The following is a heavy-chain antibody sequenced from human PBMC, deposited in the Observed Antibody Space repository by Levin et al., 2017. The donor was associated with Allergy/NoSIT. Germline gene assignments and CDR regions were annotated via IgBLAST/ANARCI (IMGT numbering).Heavy chain of an antibody. CDR3: AHGFVLRYFDWLLPPTEYPLNWFDP. D-gene: IGHD3-9*01. V-gene: IGHV2-5*02. CDR2: IYWDDDK. J-gene: IGHJ5*02. CDR1: GFSLSTSGVG. Sequence: QTLSLTCTFSGFSLSTSGVGVGWIRQPPGKALEWLALIYWDDDKRYSPSLKSRLTITKDTSKNQVVLTMTNMDPVDTATYYCAHGFVLRYFDWLLPPTEYPLNWFDPWGQGTLVTVSS.